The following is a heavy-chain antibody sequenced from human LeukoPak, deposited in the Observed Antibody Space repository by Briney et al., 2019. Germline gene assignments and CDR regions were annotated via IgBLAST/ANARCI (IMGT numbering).Heavy chain of an antibody. CDR1: GYTFGDYA. CDR2: IRSKGYGGTT. V-gene: IGHV3-49*04. J-gene: IGHJ4*02. Sequence: PGGSLRLSCTASGYTFGDYALSWVRQAPGKGLEWVGFIRSKGYGGTTEYAASVKGRFTISRDDSKSIAYLEMNSLKTEDTAVYFCTRYSARRIDYWGQGTLVTVSS. D-gene: IGHD1-26*01. CDR3: TRYSARRIDY.